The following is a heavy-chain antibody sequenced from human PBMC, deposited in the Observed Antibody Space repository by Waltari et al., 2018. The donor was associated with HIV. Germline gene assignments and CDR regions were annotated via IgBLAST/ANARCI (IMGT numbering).Heavy chain of an antibody. CDR3: AKDVRYWDGLFYVGHDAFDV. J-gene: IGHJ3*01. CDR1: GFTFNPYA. V-gene: IGHV3-30-3*02. CDR2: VSYDGSDK. D-gene: IGHD3-3*01. Sequence: QVQLVESGGGVVPPGRSLRLSCAASGFTFNPYALHWVRQAPGKGLEWVADVSYDGSDKHYADSVKGRFTISRDNAKNTVYLQLSSLRAEDTAAYYCAKDVRYWDGLFYVGHDAFDVWGQGTMVTVSS.